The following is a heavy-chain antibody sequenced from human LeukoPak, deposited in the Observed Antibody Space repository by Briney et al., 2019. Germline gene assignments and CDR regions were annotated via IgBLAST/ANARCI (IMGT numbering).Heavy chain of an antibody. J-gene: IGHJ4*02. V-gene: IGHV1-3*01. Sequence: ASVKVSCKASGYTFTAYTIHWVRQAPGQRLEWMGWINAGNGNTKYSQKFQGRVTITRDTSASTAYMELSSLRSDDTAVYYCARSRGVIIPYFDYWGQGTLVTVSS. CDR2: INAGNGNT. CDR1: GYTFTAYT. CDR3: ARSRGVIIPYFDY. D-gene: IGHD3-10*01.